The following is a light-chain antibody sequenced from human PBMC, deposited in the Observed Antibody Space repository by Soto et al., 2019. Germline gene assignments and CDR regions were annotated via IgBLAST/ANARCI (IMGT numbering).Light chain of an antibody. CDR2: EVD. V-gene: IGLV2-14*01. Sequence: QSALTQPASVSGSPGLSITISCTGTSSDVGGYNFVSWYQQYPGKAPKLIIFEVDNRPSGISSRFSGSKSGNTASLTISGLQAEDEADYYCSSYRSSSTPVCVFGSGTKLTVL. CDR1: SSDVGGYNF. J-gene: IGLJ1*01. CDR3: SSYRSSSTPVCV.